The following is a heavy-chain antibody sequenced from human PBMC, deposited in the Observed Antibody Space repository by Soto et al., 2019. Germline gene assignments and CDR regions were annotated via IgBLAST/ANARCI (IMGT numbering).Heavy chain of an antibody. V-gene: IGHV4-30-2*01. CDR2: IYHSGST. Sequence: QLQLQESGSGLVKPSQTLSLTCAVSGGSISSGGYSWSWIRQPPGKGLEWIGYIYHSGSTYYNPSLKSRVTISVDRSQNQFSLKLSSVTAAXXXXXXXXXXXXXXXXDYWGQGTLVTVSS. CDR3: XXXXXXXXXDY. J-gene: IGHJ4*02. CDR1: GGSISSGGYS.